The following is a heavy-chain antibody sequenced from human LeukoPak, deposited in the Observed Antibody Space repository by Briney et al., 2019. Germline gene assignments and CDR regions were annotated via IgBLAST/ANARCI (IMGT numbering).Heavy chain of an antibody. V-gene: IGHV3-30*02. Sequence: PGGSLRLPCAASGFTFSDFGMHWVRQAPGKGLEWVAFIRNDGSKDYYPDSVKGRFTISRDNSRTTLYLQMHSPRIEDTAVYYCVKGGSSSHNWFDPWGQGILVTVSS. J-gene: IGHJ5*02. D-gene: IGHD6-13*01. CDR3: VKGGSSSHNWFDP. CDR1: GFTFSDFG. CDR2: IRNDGSKD.